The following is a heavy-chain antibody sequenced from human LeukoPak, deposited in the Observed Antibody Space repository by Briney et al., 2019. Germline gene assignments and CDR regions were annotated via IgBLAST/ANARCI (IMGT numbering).Heavy chain of an antibody. Sequence: GESLKISCKGSGYSFTSYWIGWVRQMPGKGLEWMGIIYPGDSDTRYSPSFQGQVTISADKSISTAYLQWSSLKASDTAMYHCALGLGYCSSTSCQLFDYWGQGTLVTVSS. J-gene: IGHJ4*02. D-gene: IGHD2-2*01. CDR1: GYSFTSYW. V-gene: IGHV5-51*01. CDR2: IYPGDSDT. CDR3: ALGLGYCSSTSCQLFDY.